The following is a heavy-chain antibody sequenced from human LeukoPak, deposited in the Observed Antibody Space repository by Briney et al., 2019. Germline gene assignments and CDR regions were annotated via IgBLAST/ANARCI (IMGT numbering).Heavy chain of an antibody. CDR3: ARAGVCSGGICYDPNWFDP. CDR2: TYYSGST. J-gene: IGHJ5*02. V-gene: IGHV4-59*01. Sequence: SETLSLTCTVSGGSISSYYWSWIRQPPGKGLEWIGYTYYSGSTNYNPSLKSRVTISVDTSKNQFSLKLSSVTAADTAVYYCARAGVCSGGICYDPNWFDPWGQGTLVTVSS. CDR1: GGSISSYY. D-gene: IGHD2-15*01.